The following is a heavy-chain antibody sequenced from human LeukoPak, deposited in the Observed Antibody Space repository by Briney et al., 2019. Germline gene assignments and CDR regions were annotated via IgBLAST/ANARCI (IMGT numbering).Heavy chain of an antibody. CDR2: MNPNSGNT. Sequence: ASVKVSCKASGYTFTSYDINWVRQAAGQGLEWMGWMNPNSGNTGYAQKFQGRVTMTRNTSISTAYMELSRLRSEDPAVYYCAREVVGATTRFDYWGQGTLVTVSS. V-gene: IGHV1-8*01. CDR1: GYTFTSYD. CDR3: AREVVGATTRFDY. J-gene: IGHJ4*02. D-gene: IGHD1-26*01.